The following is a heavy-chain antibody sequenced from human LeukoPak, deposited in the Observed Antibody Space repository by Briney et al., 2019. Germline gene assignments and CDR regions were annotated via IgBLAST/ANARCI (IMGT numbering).Heavy chain of an antibody. CDR3: VKDLRSDFMGVLSRYLSY. Sequence: PGGSLRLSCAASGFTFSSYAMTWVRQAPGKGLEYVAAKSRNGGSTYYADSVKGRFTISRDSSKSTLYLQMSSLRAEDTAVYLCVKDLRSDFMGVLSRYLSYWGQGTLVTVSS. CDR2: KSRNGGST. D-gene: IGHD2/OR15-2a*01. V-gene: IGHV3-64D*09. J-gene: IGHJ4*02. CDR1: GFTFSSYA.